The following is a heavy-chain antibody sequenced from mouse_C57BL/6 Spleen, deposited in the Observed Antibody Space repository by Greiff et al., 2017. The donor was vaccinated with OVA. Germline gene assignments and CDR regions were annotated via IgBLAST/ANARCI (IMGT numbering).Heavy chain of an antibody. V-gene: IGHV2-9-1*01. CDR2: IWTGGGT. D-gene: IGHD2-4*01. Sequence: VQGVESGPGLVAPSQSLSITCTASGFSFTSYAISWVRQPPGKGLEWLGVIWTGGGTNYNSALKVILSISKDNSKSQVFIKMNSLQTDDTSRYYCARNWYDYDFDVWGTGTTVTVSS. J-gene: IGHJ1*03. CDR1: GFSFTSYA. CDR3: ARNWYDYDFDV.